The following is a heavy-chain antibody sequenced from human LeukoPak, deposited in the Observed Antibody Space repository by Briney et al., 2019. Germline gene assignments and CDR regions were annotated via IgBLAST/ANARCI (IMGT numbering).Heavy chain of an antibody. CDR2: IMIGGNT. CDR3: ARGGYNYGYIY. V-gene: IGHV4-61*09. D-gene: IGHD5-18*01. CDR1: GDSISTGTYY. J-gene: IGHJ4*02. Sequence: NPSETLSLTCTVSGDSISTGTYYWSWIRQPAGKELEWIGQIMIGGNTDYNPSLKSRLTISLDTSKNQFSLKLNSMTAADTAVYYCARGGYNYGYIYWGQGTLVTVSS.